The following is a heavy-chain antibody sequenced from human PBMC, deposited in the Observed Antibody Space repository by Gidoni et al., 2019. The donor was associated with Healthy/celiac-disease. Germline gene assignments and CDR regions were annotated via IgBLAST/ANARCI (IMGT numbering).Heavy chain of an antibody. J-gene: IGHJ4*02. V-gene: IGHV1-69*01. Sequence: QVQLVQSGAEVKKPGSSVKVSCKASGGTFSSYAISWVRQAPGQGLEWMGGIIPIFGTANYAQKFQGRVTITADESTSTAYMELSSLRSEDTAVYYCASLPRYCSGGSCWSFDYWGQGTLVTVSS. CDR2: IIPIFGTA. CDR1: GGTFSSYA. CDR3: ASLPRYCSGGSCWSFDY. D-gene: IGHD2-15*01.